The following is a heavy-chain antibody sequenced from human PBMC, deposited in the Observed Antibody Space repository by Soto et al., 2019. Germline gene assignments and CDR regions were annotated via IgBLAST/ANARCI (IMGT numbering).Heavy chain of an antibody. V-gene: IGHV3-23*01. CDR1: GFTFSSYA. Sequence: EVQLLESGGGLVQPGGSLRLSCAASGFTFSSYAMSWVRQAPGKGLEWVSAISGSGGSTYYADSVKGRFTISRDNSKNTLYLQMNSLRAEDTAVYYCAKDTFGRESIAAAKRLFDYWGQGTLVTVSS. CDR2: ISGSGGST. J-gene: IGHJ4*02. D-gene: IGHD6-13*01. CDR3: AKDTFGRESIAAAKRLFDY.